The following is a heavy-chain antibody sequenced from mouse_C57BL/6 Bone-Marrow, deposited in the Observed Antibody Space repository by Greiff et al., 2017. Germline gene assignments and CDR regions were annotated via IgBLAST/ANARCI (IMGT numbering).Heavy chain of an antibody. D-gene: IGHD1-1*01. CDR1: GYSFTSYY. CDR2: IYPGSGNT. V-gene: IGHV1-66*01. Sequence: VMLVESGPELVKPGASVKISCKASGYSFTSYYIHWVKQRPGQGLEWIGWIYPGSGNTKYTEKFKGKATLTADTSASTAYMQLSSLTSEDSAVYYCARDGSSYWYFDVWGTGTTVTVSS. J-gene: IGHJ1*03. CDR3: ARDGSSYWYFDV.